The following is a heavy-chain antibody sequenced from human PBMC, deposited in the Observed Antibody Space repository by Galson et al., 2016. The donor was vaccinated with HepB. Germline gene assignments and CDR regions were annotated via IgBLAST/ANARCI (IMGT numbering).Heavy chain of an antibody. CDR1: GFTLRSYG. J-gene: IGHJ6*01. V-gene: IGHV3-33*01. CDR2: IRYDGSNK. Sequence: SLRLSCAASGFTLRSYGMHWVRQAPGKGLEWVAVIRYDGSNKYYADSVKGRFTISRDNSKNTLYLQMDSLRAEDTAVYYCARGVTIFGVVTNPSDVWGQGTTVTVSS. D-gene: IGHD3-3*01. CDR3: ARGVTIFGVVTNPSDV.